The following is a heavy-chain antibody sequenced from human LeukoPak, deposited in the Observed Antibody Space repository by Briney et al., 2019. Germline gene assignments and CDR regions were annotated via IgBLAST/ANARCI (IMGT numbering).Heavy chain of an antibody. D-gene: IGHD2-15*01. J-gene: IGHJ6*02. CDR3: ARDFNILVGVVVAATPFGMDV. CDR2: IKQDGSEK. CDR1: GFTFSSYW. Sequence: PGGSLRLSCAASGFTFSSYWMSWVRQAPGKGLEWVANIKQDGSEKYYVDSVKGRFTISRDNAKNSLYLQMNSLRAEDTAVYYCARDFNILVGVVVAATPFGMDVWGQGTTVTVSS. V-gene: IGHV3-7*01.